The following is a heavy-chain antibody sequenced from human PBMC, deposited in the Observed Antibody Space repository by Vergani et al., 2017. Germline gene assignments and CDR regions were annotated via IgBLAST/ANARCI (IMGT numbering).Heavy chain of an antibody. CDR2: IWYDGSNK. CDR3: ARGQDGSREPIWFGETNYYYYYMDV. J-gene: IGHJ6*03. Sequence: QVQLVESGGGVVQPGRSLRLSCAASGFTFSSYGMHWVRQAPGKGLEWVAVIWYDGSNKYYADSVKGLFTISRDNSKNTLYLQMNSLRAEDTAVYYLARGQDGSREPIWFGETNYYYYYMDVWGKGTTVTVSS. CDR1: GFTFSSYG. D-gene: IGHD3-10*01. V-gene: IGHV3-33*01.